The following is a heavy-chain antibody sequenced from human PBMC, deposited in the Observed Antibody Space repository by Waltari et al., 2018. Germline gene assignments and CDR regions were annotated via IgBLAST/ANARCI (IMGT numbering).Heavy chain of an antibody. CDR3: ARDESGYCSGGSCYPRSGLADY. V-gene: IGHV4-34*01. Sequence: QVQLQQWGAGLLKPSETLSLTCAVYGGSFSGYYWSWIRQPPGKGLEWIGEINHSGSTNYNPSLKSRVTISVDTSKNQFSLKLSSVTAADTAVYYCARDESGYCSGGSCYPRSGLADYWGQGTLVTVSS. D-gene: IGHD2-15*01. CDR1: GGSFSGYY. J-gene: IGHJ4*02. CDR2: INHSGST.